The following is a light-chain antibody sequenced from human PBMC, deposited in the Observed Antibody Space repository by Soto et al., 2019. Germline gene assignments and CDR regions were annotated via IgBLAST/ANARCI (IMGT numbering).Light chain of an antibody. Sequence: QSVLTQPASVSGSPGQSITISCTGTTSDIGAYNYVSWYQQHPGKAPKLVISDVSYRPSGVSNRFSGSKSGNAASLTISGLQAEDEADYYCSSYTNRSTPYVFGTGTQLTVL. V-gene: IGLV2-14*03. J-gene: IGLJ1*01. CDR1: TSDIGAYNY. CDR2: DVS. CDR3: SSYTNRSTPYV.